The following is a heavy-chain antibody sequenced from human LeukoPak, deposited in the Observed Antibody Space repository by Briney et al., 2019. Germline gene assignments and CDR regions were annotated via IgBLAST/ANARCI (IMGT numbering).Heavy chain of an antibody. V-gene: IGHV3-48*01. CDR2: VIRSSSTI. CDR1: GFTFSNYS. Sequence: GGSLRLSCAASGFTFSNYSMNWVRQAPGKGLEWVSYVIRSSSTIYYADSVKGRFTISRDNSKNTLYLQMNSLRAEDTAVYYCTTDFVLRYFDWLLNFDYWGQGTLVTVSS. CDR3: TTDFVLRYFDWLLNFDY. D-gene: IGHD3-9*01. J-gene: IGHJ4*02.